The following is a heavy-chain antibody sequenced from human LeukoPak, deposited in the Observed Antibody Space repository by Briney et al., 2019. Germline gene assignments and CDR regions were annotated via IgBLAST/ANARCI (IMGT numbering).Heavy chain of an antibody. CDR2: INPNRGGT. D-gene: IGHD6-13*01. J-gene: IGHJ5*02. V-gene: IGHV1-2*02. CDR1: VWTFTGYY. CDR3: ARGDSSSWSGGNWFDP. Sequence: SVNVSCLGCVWTFTGYYLHWVRPAPGQGGEGVGWINPNRGGTNYAQKFQGRVTMTRDTSISTAYMELSRLRSDDTAVYYCARGDSSSWSGGNWFDPWGQGTLVTVSS.